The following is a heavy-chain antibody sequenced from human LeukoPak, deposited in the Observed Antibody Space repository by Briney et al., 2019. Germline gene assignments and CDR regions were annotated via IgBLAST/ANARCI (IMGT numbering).Heavy chain of an antibody. CDR3: VRGQYSAFDI. D-gene: IGHD2-21*01. CDR1: GVSVSGNIVA. CDR2: TYRGPS. V-gene: IGHV6-1*01. J-gene: IGHJ3*02. Sequence: SQTLSLTCAVSGVSVSGNIVAWHWIRQSPSRGLEWLGRTYRGPSYYAPSMKSRISISPDTSKNQFSLHLNSVTPEVTAVYFCVRGQYSAFDIWGQGTLVIVSS.